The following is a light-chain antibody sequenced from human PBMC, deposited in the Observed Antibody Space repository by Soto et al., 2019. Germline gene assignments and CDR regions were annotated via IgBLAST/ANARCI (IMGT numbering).Light chain of an antibody. V-gene: IGKV3-15*01. Sequence: EVVMTQSPVTLSVSPGERATLSCRASQSITTNLAWYQQKPGQAHRLLIYGASTRATGVPARFSGSGSGTQFTLTISSLQSEDFALYYCQQYNDWPPKRTFGQGTRVDFK. CDR2: GAS. J-gene: IGKJ1*01. CDR3: QQYNDWPPKRT. CDR1: QSITTN.